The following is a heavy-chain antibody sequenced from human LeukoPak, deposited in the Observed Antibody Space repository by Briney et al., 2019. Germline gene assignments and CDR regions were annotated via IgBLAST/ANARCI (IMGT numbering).Heavy chain of an antibody. CDR1: GDSISSYY. CDR2: IYYSGST. J-gene: IGHJ4*02. CDR3: ARGYSSGWNDY. V-gene: IGHV4-59*01. Sequence: SETLSLTCTVSGDSISSYYWSWIRQPPGKGLEWIGYIYYSGSTNYNPSLKSRVTISVDTSKNQFSLKLSSVTAADTAVYYCARGYSSGWNDYWGQGTLVTVSS. D-gene: IGHD6-19*01.